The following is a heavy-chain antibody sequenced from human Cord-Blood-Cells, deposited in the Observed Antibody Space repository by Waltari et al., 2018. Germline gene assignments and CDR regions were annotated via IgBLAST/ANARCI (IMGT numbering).Heavy chain of an antibody. V-gene: IGHV1-2*04. CDR3: ARAHSSGNWFDP. D-gene: IGHD6-19*01. J-gene: IGHJ5*02. Sequence: QVQLVQSGAEVKKPGASVKVSCKASGYTFTGYYMHWVRQAPGQGLEWMGWINPNRGGKNYAQKLQGWVTMTRDTSISTAYRGLSRLGSDDTAVYYCARAHSSGNWFDPWGQGTLVTVSS. CDR1: GYTFTGYY. CDR2: INPNRGGK.